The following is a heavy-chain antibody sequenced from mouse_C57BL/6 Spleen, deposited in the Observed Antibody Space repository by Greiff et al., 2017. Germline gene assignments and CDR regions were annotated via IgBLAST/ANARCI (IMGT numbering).Heavy chain of an antibody. CDR2: ISGGGGNT. CDR3: ARHSPIYYGYAMDY. D-gene: IGHD1-1*01. Sequence: EVQLVESGGGLVKPGGSLKLSCAASGFTFSSYTMSWVRQTPEKRLEWVATISGGGGNTYYPDSVKGRFTISRDNAKNTLYLQMSSLRSEDTALYYCARHSPIYYGYAMDYWGQGTSVTVSS. CDR1: GFTFSSYT. V-gene: IGHV5-9*01. J-gene: IGHJ4*01.